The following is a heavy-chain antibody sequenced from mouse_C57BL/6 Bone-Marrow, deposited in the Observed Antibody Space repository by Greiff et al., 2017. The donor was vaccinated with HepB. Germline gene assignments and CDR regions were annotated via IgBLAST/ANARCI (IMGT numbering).Heavy chain of an antibody. J-gene: IGHJ4*01. CDR2: IRSKSNNYAT. CDR1: GFSFNTYA. Sequence: EVQRVESGGGLVQPKGSLKLSCAASGFSFNTYAMNWVRQAPGKGLEWVARIRSKSNNYATYYADSVKDRFTISKDDAESMLYLQMNNLKTEDTAKYYCVRRGYYYGSSSYAIDYWGQGTSVTVSS. CDR3: VRRGYYYGSSSYAIDY. V-gene: IGHV10-1*01. D-gene: IGHD1-1*01.